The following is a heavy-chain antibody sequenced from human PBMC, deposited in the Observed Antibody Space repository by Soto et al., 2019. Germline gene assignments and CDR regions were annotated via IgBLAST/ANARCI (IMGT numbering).Heavy chain of an antibody. Sequence: VQLVQYGAEVKEPGASVKVSCKASGYTFINFGITWVRQAPGQGLEWVGWISTDKGYTTYAEKFKGRVSIXAXTXXKTAYMDLSSLNSDDTAVYYCARDRDCGTGGNCHPEWNFDHWGRGTLVTVSS. CDR1: GYTFINFG. J-gene: IGHJ2*01. V-gene: IGHV1-18*01. CDR3: ARDRDCGTGGNCHPEWNFDH. CDR2: ISTDKGYT. D-gene: IGHD2-8*02.